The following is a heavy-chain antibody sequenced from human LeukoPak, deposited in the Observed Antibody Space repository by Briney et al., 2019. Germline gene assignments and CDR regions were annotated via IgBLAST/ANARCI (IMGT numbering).Heavy chain of an antibody. CDR3: ARTPSGDVDTAMVMYYHYGMDV. J-gene: IGHJ6*02. Sequence: ASVKVSCKASGGTFSSHTISWVRQAPEQGLEWMGRIIPLFGIVNYAQKFQDRVTITADKSTSTAYMEVSSLRSEDTAVYYCARTPSGDVDTAMVMYYHYGMDVWGQGTTVTVSS. D-gene: IGHD5-18*01. V-gene: IGHV1-69*02. CDR2: IIPLFGIV. CDR1: GGTFSSHT.